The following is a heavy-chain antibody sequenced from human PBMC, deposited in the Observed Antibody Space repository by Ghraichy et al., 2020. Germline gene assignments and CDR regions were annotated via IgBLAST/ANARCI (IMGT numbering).Heavy chain of an antibody. CDR1: GFTFSSYA. CDR2: ISVSDGNT. J-gene: IGHJ4*02. Sequence: GGSLRLSCAASGFTFSSYALSWVRQAPGKGLEWVSAISVSDGNTYYADSVKGRFTISRDNSKNTLYLQMNSLRDEDTAVYYCAKGGSSHYFDYWGQGTLVTVSS. D-gene: IGHD1-26*01. V-gene: IGHV3-23*01. CDR3: AKGGSSHYFDY.